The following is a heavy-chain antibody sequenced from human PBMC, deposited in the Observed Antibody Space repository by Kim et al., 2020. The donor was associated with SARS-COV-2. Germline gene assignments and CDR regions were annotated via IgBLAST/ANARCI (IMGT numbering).Heavy chain of an antibody. CDR1: GFTFGGYE. D-gene: IGHD4-17*01. Sequence: GGSLRLSCATSGFTFGGYEMNWVRQAPGKGLEWVAYITSNGTRKEYADSVEGRFSIFRDNAKNSLFLQMNSLRAEDTAVYYCTRDNPTVADFDSWGQGTL. J-gene: IGHJ4*02. CDR3: TRDNPTVADFDS. V-gene: IGHV3-48*03. CDR2: ITSNGTRK.